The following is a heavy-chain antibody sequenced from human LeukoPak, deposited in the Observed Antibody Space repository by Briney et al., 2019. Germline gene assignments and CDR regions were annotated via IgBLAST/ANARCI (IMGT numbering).Heavy chain of an antibody. Sequence: GGSLRLSCAASGFPFSAYYMHWVRQAPGKGLEWVALVSNDGGIKYYGASVRGRFTISRDNPENTLYLQMNSLRADDTAVYYCAKGGEQKTFRCGMDSWGQGTLVTVSS. CDR2: VSNDGGIK. D-gene: IGHD1/OR15-1a*01. V-gene: IGHV3-30*18. CDR3: AKGGEQKTFRCGMDS. J-gene: IGHJ4*02. CDR1: GFPFSAYY.